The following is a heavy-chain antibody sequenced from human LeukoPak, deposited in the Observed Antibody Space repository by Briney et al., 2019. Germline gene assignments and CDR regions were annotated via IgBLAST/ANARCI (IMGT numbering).Heavy chain of an antibody. Sequence: PSETLSLTCTVSGGSISSYYWSWIRQPPGKGLEWIGYIYYSGSTNYNPSLKSRVTISVDTSKNQFSLKLSSVTAADTAVYYCARVYIQGFGVRNYYYYMDVWGKGTTVTVSS. CDR2: IYYSGST. V-gene: IGHV4-59*01. J-gene: IGHJ6*03. CDR1: GGSISSYY. D-gene: IGHD3-10*01. CDR3: ARVYIQGFGVRNYYYYMDV.